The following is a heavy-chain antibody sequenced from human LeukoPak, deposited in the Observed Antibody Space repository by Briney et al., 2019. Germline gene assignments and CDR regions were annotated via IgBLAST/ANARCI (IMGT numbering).Heavy chain of an antibody. CDR3: ARGGSGSYPLDY. CDR1: GGSISSYY. Sequence: SETLSLTCTVSGGSISSYYWGWIRQPPGKGLEWIGYIYYSGSTNYNPSLKSRVTISVDTSKNQFSLKLSSVTAADTAVYYCARGGSGSYPLDYWGQGTLVTVSS. J-gene: IGHJ4*02. D-gene: IGHD3-10*01. CDR2: IYYSGST. V-gene: IGHV4-59*01.